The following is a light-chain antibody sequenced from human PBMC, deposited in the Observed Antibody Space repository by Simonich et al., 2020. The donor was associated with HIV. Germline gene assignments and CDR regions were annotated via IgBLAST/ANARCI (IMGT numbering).Light chain of an antibody. CDR3: QQSRSTPFT. V-gene: IGKV1-39*01. J-gene: IGKJ3*01. Sequence: DIQRTQSPSSLSASVGDRVTITCRKSQRISSYLNWYHQKPGKAPKLLSYAASSLQSGVPSRFSGSGYGTDFTLTISSLQPEDFATYFCQQSRSTPFTFGPGTKVDIK. CDR1: QRISSY. CDR2: AAS.